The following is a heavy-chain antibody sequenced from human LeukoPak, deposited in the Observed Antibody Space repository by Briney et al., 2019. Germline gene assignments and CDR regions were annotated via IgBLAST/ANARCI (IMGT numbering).Heavy chain of an antibody. CDR2: ISGNSIYI. V-gene: IGHV3-21*04. CDR3: ARGYDFWSGDYPSG. CDR1: GFTFSSYS. J-gene: IGHJ3*01. Sequence: PGGSLRLSCAASGFTFSSYSMNWVRQAPGKGLEWVSSISGNSIYIYYADAVKGRFTISRDNTNNSLYLQMNSLSAEDTGVYFCARGYDFWSGDYPSGWGQGTMVTVSS. D-gene: IGHD3-3*01.